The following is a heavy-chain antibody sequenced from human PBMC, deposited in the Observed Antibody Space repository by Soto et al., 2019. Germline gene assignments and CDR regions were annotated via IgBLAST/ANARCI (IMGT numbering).Heavy chain of an antibody. Sequence: ASVKVSCKASGFTFTKYAMHWVRQAPGQSLEWIGWINAGNGNTKYSQRFQGRVTITRDTSASTAYMELSSLRSEDTAVYYCARGTYFDFWSGSYYCDHWGHGALVTVSS. CDR3: ARGTYFDFWSGSYYCDH. CDR1: GFTFTKYA. D-gene: IGHD3-3*01. CDR2: INAGNGNT. J-gene: IGHJ4*01. V-gene: IGHV1-3*01.